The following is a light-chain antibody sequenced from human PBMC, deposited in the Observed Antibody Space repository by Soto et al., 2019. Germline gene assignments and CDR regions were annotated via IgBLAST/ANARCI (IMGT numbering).Light chain of an antibody. CDR2: SND. CDR3: ATWDDDLNGVM. V-gene: IGLV1-44*01. J-gene: IGLJ3*02. CDR1: RPNIGSNF. Sequence: QPVLTQPPSASGTPGQRVTISCSGSRPNIGSNFVNWYQQFPGSAPKLLIHSNDQRPSGVPGRFSGSKSGTSASLAISGLQSEDEADYYCATWDDDLNGVMFGGGTKLTVL.